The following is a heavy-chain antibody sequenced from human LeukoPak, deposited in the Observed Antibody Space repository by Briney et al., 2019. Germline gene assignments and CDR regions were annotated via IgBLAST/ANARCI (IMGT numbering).Heavy chain of an antibody. V-gene: IGHV3-21*04. J-gene: IGHJ6*04. CDR3: AELGITMIGGV. CDR2: ISSFSSYI. D-gene: IGHD3-10*02. Sequence: EPGGSLRLSCAASEFTFSSYNMNWVRQAPGKGLEWVSSISSFSSYIYYADSVKGRFTISRDNAKNSLYLQMSSLRAEDTAVYYCAELGITMIGGVWGKGTTVTISS. CDR1: EFTFSSYN.